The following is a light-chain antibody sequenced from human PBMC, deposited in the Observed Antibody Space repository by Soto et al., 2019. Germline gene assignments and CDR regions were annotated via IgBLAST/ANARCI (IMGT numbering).Light chain of an antibody. CDR3: SSYTRSSTVV. CDR2: EVS. Sequence: QSALTQPASVSGSPGQSITISCTGTSSDIGAYNYVSWYQHRPGKAPKLMIYEVSNRLSGVYSCFSGSKSGNTASLTISGLQTEDEADYYCSSYTRSSTVVFGGGTKVTVL. V-gene: IGLV2-14*01. J-gene: IGLJ3*02. CDR1: SSDIGAYNY.